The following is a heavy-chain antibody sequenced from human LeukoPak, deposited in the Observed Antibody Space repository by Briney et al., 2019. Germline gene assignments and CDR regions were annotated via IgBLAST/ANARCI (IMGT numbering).Heavy chain of an antibody. D-gene: IGHD3-22*01. CDR2: INYSGST. Sequence: PSETLSLTCTVSGGSISSYYWSWIRQPPGRGLEWIGYINYSGSTNYNPSLKSRVTISVDTSKNQFSLKLSSVTAADTAVYYCASTSLVMYYYDSGYFDYWGQGTLVTVSS. CDR1: GGSISSYY. CDR3: ASTSLVMYYYDSGYFDY. V-gene: IGHV4-59*08. J-gene: IGHJ4*02.